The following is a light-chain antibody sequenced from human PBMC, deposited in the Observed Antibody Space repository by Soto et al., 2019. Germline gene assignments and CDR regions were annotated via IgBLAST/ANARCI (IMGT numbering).Light chain of an antibody. V-gene: IGKV3-20*01. CDR2: GAS. CDR3: QHYNSYSPT. J-gene: IGKJ1*01. CDR1: QSVSSSY. Sequence: VMTQSPATLSLSPGARATLSCRVSQSVSSSYLAWYQQKPGQAPRLLIYGASSRATGIPDRFSGSGSGTDFTLTITSLQPEDFATYYCQHYNSYSPTFGQGTKVDIK.